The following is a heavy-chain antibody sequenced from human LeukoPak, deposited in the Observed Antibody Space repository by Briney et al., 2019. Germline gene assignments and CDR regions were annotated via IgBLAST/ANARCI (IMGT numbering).Heavy chain of an antibody. D-gene: IGHD5-24*01. Sequence: GGSLRLSCAASGFTFSSYSMNWVRQAPGKGLEWVSSISSSSSYIYYADSVKGRFTTSRDNAKNSLYLQMNSLRAEDTAVYYCARDLGDGYNYPHDYWGQGTLVTVSS. V-gene: IGHV3-21*01. J-gene: IGHJ4*02. CDR1: GFTFSSYS. CDR2: ISSSSSYI. CDR3: ARDLGDGYNYPHDY.